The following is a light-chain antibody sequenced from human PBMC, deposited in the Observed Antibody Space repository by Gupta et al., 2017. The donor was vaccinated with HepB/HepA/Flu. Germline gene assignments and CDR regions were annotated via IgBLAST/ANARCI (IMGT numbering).Light chain of an antibody. J-gene: IGLJ2*01. CDR1: SSNIGSNT. V-gene: IGLV1-44*01. Sequence: QSVLTQPPSASGTPGQRVTSSCSGSSSNIGSNTVNWYQQSSGTAPKLLIYSNKQRPSGVPDRFSGSKSGTSAALAISGLQSEDEADYYCAAWDDSLNGVVFGGGTKLTVL. CDR3: AAWDDSLNGVV. CDR2: SNK.